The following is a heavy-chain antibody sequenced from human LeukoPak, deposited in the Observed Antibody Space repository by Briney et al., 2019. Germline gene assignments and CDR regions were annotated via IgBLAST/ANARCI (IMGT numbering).Heavy chain of an antibody. J-gene: IGHJ4*02. CDR3: AKYTHSSGFDY. CDR1: GFTFSTYT. CDR2: IGSSGGGI. V-gene: IGHV3-23*01. Sequence: GGSLRLSCAASGFTFSTYTMYWVRHPPGKGLEWVSIIGSSGGGIHYADSVKGRFTISRDNSKNTLYLQMNSLRAEDTAVYYCAKYTHSSGFDYWGQGTLVTVSS. D-gene: IGHD3-22*01.